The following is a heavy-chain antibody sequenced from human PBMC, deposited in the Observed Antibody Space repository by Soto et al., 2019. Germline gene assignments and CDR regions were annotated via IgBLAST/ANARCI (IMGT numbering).Heavy chain of an antibody. V-gene: IGHV3-30-3*01. CDR3: AREYSDGWFDP. CDR1: GFTFSIYA. CDR2: ISYDGSNK. J-gene: IGHJ5*02. D-gene: IGHD2-21*01. Sequence: HVQLVESGGGVVQPGRSLRLSCAASGFTFSIYAMHWVRQAPGKGLEWVAVISYDGSNKYYADSVKGRFTISRDNSKNTVYLQMNSLRAEDSAVYYCAREYSDGWFDPWGQGTLVTVSS.